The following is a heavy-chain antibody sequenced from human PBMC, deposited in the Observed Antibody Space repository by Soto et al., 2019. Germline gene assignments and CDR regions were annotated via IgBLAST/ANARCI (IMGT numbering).Heavy chain of an antibody. J-gene: IGHJ4*02. CDR1: GFTFSSYA. V-gene: IGHV3-23*01. CDR3: AKGLDFWSGYYFDYFDY. D-gene: IGHD3-3*01. CDR2: ISGSGGST. Sequence: GGSLRLSCAASGFTFSSYAMSWVRQAPGKGLEWVSAISGSGGSTYYADSVKGRFTISRDNSKNTLYLQMNSLRAEDTAVYYCAKGLDFWSGYYFDYFDYWGQGTLVTVSS.